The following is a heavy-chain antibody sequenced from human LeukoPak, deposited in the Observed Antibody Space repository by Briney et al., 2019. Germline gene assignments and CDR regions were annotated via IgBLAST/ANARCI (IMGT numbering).Heavy chain of an antibody. Sequence: SETLSLTCAVYGGSFSGYYWSWIRQPPGKGLEWIGEINHSGSTNYNPSLKSRVTISVDTSKNQFSLKLSSVTAADTAVYYCARGSCSSTSCYTVWGQGTLVTVS. CDR3: ARGSCSSTSCYTV. J-gene: IGHJ4*02. V-gene: IGHV4-34*01. D-gene: IGHD2-2*02. CDR2: INHSGST. CDR1: GGSFSGYY.